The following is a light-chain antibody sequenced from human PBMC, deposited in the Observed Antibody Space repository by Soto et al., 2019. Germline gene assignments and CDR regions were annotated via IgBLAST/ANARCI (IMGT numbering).Light chain of an antibody. CDR1: QNILSN. V-gene: IGKV3-15*01. Sequence: EIVMTHSPATLSVNPGERATLSCRASQNILSNLAWYQQKPGQAPRLLIYGASTRATGIPARFSGSGSGTEFTLTISSLQSEDFEIYYCQQYNNWPITFGQGTRLEIK. CDR2: GAS. CDR3: QQYNNWPIT. J-gene: IGKJ5*01.